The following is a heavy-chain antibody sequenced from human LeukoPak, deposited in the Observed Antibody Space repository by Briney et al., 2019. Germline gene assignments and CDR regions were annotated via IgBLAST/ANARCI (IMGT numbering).Heavy chain of an antibody. D-gene: IGHD1-26*01. V-gene: IGHV4-59*01. CDR2: IYYTGST. Sequence: KPSETLPLTCTVPGGSISSYYWSWVRQPPGKGLEWIGYIYYTGSTNYNPSLKSRVTISVDTSKDQFSLKLSSVAAADTAVYYWARYFSGKTRYYWGEGTLVTASS. J-gene: IGHJ4*02. CDR3: ARYFSGKTRYY. CDR1: GGSISSYY.